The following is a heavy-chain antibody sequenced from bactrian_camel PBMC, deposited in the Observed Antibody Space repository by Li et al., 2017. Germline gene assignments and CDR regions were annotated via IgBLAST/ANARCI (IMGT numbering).Heavy chain of an antibody. CDR3: ARKRRFGSCIDDMTAGDY. CDR2: INSVGFT. D-gene: IGHD5*01. CDR1: GLVDSPRC. J-gene: IGHJ4*01. V-gene: IGHV3S53*01. Sequence: GGSVEAGGSLRLSCEVIGLVDSPRCMGWFRQATGEERERVATINSVGFTTYGDAVRGRFTISKDNDKTVYLEMNNLQPEDTAMYYCARKRRFGSCIDDMTAGDYWGQGTQVTVS.